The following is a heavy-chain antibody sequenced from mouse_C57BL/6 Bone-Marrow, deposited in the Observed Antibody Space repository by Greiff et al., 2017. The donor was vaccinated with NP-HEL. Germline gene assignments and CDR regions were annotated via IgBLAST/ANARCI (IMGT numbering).Heavy chain of an antibody. CDR3: ARESYYYGFAY. V-gene: IGHV5-9*01. Sequence: EVHLVESGGGLVKPGGSLKLSCAASGFTFSSYTMSWVRPTPEKRLEWVATISGGGGNTYYPDSVKGRFTISRDNAKNTLYLQMSSLRSEDTALYYCARESYYYGFAYWGQGTLVTVSA. D-gene: IGHD1-1*01. J-gene: IGHJ3*01. CDR2: ISGGGGNT. CDR1: GFTFSSYT.